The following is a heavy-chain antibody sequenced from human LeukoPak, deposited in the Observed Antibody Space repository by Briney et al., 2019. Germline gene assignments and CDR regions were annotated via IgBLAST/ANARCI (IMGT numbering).Heavy chain of an antibody. D-gene: IGHD6-6*01. Sequence: ASVKVSCKASGYTFTSYDINWVRQATGQGLEWMGWMNPNSGNTGYAQKFQGRVTMTRNTSISTAYMELSSLRSEDTAVYYCAREYPRRGGYSSSSGWFDPWGQGTLVTVSS. CDR2: MNPNSGNT. CDR3: AREYPRRGGYSSSSGWFDP. CDR1: GYTFTSYD. V-gene: IGHV1-8*01. J-gene: IGHJ5*02.